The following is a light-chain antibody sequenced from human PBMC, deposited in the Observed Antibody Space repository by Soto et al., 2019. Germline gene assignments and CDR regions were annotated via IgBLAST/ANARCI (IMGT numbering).Light chain of an antibody. CDR2: GAS. CDR3: QQYGSLSWA. J-gene: IGKJ1*01. Sequence: EIVLTQSPGTLSLSPVERATLSCRASQSVGSDFLAWYQQRPGQPPRILIFGASGRATGIPDRFSGSGSGTDFTLTISRLEPEDFAVYYCQQYGSLSWAFGQGTKVDIK. V-gene: IGKV3-20*01. CDR1: QSVGSDF.